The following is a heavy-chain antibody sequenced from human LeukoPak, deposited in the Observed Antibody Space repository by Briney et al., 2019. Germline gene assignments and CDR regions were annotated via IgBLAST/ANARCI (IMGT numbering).Heavy chain of an antibody. J-gene: IGHJ4*02. Sequence: SGPALVKPTQTLTLTCTFSGFSLSTSGMCVSWIRQPPGKALEWLARIDWDDDKYYSTSLKTRLTISKDTSKNQVVLTMTNMDPVDTATYYCARIRDYCSSTSRYRYFDYWGQGTLVTVSS. CDR1: GFSLSTSGMC. CDR3: ARIRDYCSSTSRYRYFDY. CDR2: IDWDDDK. V-gene: IGHV2-70*11. D-gene: IGHD2-2*01.